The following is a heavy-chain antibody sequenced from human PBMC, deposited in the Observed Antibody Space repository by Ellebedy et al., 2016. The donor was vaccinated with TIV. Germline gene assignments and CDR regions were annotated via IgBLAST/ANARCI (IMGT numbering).Heavy chain of an antibody. CDR3: AKDRYRITMVRGATATLNDY. CDR1: GFTFSSYA. V-gene: IGHV3-23*01. CDR2: ISGSGGST. D-gene: IGHD3-10*01. J-gene: IGHJ4*02. Sequence: GGSLRLSXAASGFTFSSYAMSWVRQAPGKGLEWVSAISGSGGSTYYADSVKGRFTISRDNSKNTLYLQMNSLRAEDTAVYYCAKDRYRITMVRGATATLNDYWGQGTLVTVSS.